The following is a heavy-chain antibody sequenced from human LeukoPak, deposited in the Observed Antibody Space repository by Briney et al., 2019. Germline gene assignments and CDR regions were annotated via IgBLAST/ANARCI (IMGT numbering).Heavy chain of an antibody. CDR2: ISWNSGSI. CDR1: GFTFDDYA. J-gene: IGHJ5*02. D-gene: IGHD6-19*01. V-gene: IGHV3-9*01. CDR3: AKDKSAVAGYWFGP. Sequence: GGSLRLSCAASGFTFDDYAMHWVRQAPGKGLEWVSGISWNSGSIGYADSVKGRFTISRDNAKNSLYLQMNSLRAEDAALYYCAKDKSAVAGYWFGPWGQGTLVTVSS.